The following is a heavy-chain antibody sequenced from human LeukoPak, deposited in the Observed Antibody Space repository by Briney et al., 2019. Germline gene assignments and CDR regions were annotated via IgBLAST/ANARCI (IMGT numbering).Heavy chain of an antibody. CDR3: ARAPGGYLDY. V-gene: IGHV4-61*02. J-gene: IGHJ4*02. CDR1: GGSISSGSYY. D-gene: IGHD3-16*01. Sequence: SQTLSLTCTVSGGSISSGSYYWSWIRQPAGKGLEWIGRIYTSGSTNYTPSLKSRVTISVDTSKNQFSLKLSSVTAADTAVYYCARAPGGYLDYWGQGTLVTVSS. CDR2: IYTSGST.